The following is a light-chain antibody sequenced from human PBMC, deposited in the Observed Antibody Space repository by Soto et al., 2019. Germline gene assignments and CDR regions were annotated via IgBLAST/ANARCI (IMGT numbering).Light chain of an antibody. J-gene: IGKJ5*01. CDR3: HQYNSWPIT. Sequence: EIVLTQSPATLSVSPGERATLSCRASQSVSSNLAWYQQEPGQAPRLLISGASTRATGIPATFSGSGSGTEFTLTISSLQSEDSAVYFCHQYNSWPITFGQGTRLEIK. V-gene: IGKV3-15*01. CDR2: GAS. CDR1: QSVSSN.